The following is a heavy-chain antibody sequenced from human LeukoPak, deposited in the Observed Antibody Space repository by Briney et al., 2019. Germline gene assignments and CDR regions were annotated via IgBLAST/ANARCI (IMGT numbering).Heavy chain of an antibody. D-gene: IGHD2-15*01. V-gene: IGHV4-61*02. CDR2: IYSSGST. J-gene: IGHJ4*02. CDR3: ATFRGSCSGARCYN. CDR1: GGTISSGKYY. Sequence: PSQTLSLTCSVSGGTISSGKYYWSWIRQPAGKGLEWNGRIYSSGSTNYNPSLKSRVTISLDTSENQFSLRLNSVTAADTAVYYCATFRGSCSGARCYNWGQGTLVIVSS.